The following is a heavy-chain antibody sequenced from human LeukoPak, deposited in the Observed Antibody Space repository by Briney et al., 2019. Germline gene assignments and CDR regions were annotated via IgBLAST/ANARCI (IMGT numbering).Heavy chain of an antibody. CDR1: GGSISSYY. J-gene: IGHJ3*02. CDR2: IYYSGST. CDR3: ARDLRGSSYNAFDI. V-gene: IGHV4-59*01. D-gene: IGHD6-6*01. Sequence: SETLSLTCTVSGGSISSYYWSWIRQPPGKGLEWIGYIYYSGSTNYNPSLKSRVTISVDTSKNQFSLKLSSVTAADTAVYYCARDLRGSSYNAFDIWGQGTMVTVSS.